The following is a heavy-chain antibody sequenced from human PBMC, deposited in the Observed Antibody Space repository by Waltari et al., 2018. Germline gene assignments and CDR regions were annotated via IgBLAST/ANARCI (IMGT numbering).Heavy chain of an antibody. V-gene: IGHV4-34*01. CDR2: INHSGNT. J-gene: IGHJ5*02. CDR1: GGSFSGYY. CDR3: AIRSTGWFDP. Sequence: QVQVQQWGAGLLKPSETLSLTCAVYGGSFSGYYWSWIRQSPGKGLEWIGEINHSGNTKSNPSLKSRVTISVDTSKNQFSLRLSSVTAADTAVYHCAIRSTGWFDPWGLGTLVTVSS.